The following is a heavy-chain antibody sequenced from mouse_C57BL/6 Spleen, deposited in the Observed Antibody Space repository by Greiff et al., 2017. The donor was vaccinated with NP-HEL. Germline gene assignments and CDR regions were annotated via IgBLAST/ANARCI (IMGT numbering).Heavy chain of an antibody. CDR3: ARYYYGSLFAY. J-gene: IGHJ3*01. CDR2: INPNNGGT. CDR1: GYTFTDYN. V-gene: IGHV1-22*01. D-gene: IGHD1-1*01. Sequence: EVQLQQSGPELVKPGASVKMSCKASGYTFTDYNMHWVKQSHGKSLEWIGYINPNNGGTSYNQKFKGKATLTVNMSSSTAYMELRSLTSEDSAVYYCARYYYGSLFAYWGQGTLVTVSA.